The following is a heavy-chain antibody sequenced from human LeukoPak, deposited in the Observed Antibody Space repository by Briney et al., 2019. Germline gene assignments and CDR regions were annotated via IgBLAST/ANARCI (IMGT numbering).Heavy chain of an antibody. CDR3: ARGEYYDILTGTWVPGY. V-gene: IGHV3-48*03. Sequence: QSGGSLRLSCAASGFTFSSYEMNWVRQAPGKGLEWVSYISSSGSTIYYADSVKGRFTISRDNAKSSLYLQMNSLRAEDTAVYYCARGEYYDILTGTWVPGYWGQGSLVTVSS. D-gene: IGHD3-9*01. CDR1: GFTFSSYE. J-gene: IGHJ4*02. CDR2: ISSSGSTI.